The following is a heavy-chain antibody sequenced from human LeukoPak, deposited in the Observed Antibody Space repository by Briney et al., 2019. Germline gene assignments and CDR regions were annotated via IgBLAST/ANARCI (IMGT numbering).Heavy chain of an antibody. D-gene: IGHD3-22*01. J-gene: IGHJ6*02. CDR1: GYTFTSYG. V-gene: IGHV1-18*01. CDR3: ARDGDTYYYDSSGYYYKPYYGMDV. CDR2: ISAYNGNT. Sequence: ASVKVSCKASGYTFTSYGISWVRQAPGQGLEWMGWISAYNGNTNYAQKLQGRVTMTTDTSTSTAYMELRSLRSDDTAVYYCARDGDTYYYDSSGYYYKPYYGMDVWGQGTTVTVSS.